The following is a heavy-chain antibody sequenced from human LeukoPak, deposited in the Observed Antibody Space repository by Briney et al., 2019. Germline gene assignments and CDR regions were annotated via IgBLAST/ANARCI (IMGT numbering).Heavy chain of an antibody. V-gene: IGHV4-34*01. D-gene: IGHD4-23*01. CDR2: INHSGST. Sequence: PSETLSLTCAVYGGSFSGYYWSWIRQPPGKGLEWIGEINHSGSTNYNPSLKSRVTISVDTSKNQFSLKLSSVTAADTAVYYCARRVRWTNDAFDTWGQGTMVTVSS. J-gene: IGHJ3*02. CDR3: ARRVRWTNDAFDT. CDR1: GGSFSGYY.